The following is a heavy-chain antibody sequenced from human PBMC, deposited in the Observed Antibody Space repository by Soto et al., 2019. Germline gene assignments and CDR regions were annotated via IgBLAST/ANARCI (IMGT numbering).Heavy chain of an antibody. CDR1: GGSFSGYY. V-gene: IGHV4-34*01. CDR2: INHSGST. J-gene: IGHJ4*02. D-gene: IGHD2-8*02. CDR3: SRDKITGLFDY. Sequence: TSETLSLTCAVYGGSFSGYYWTWIRQPPGTGLEWIGEINHSGSTNYNPSLKSRVTISVDTSKNQFSLKLTSVTAADTAVYYCSRDKITGLFDYWGQGTLVTVSS.